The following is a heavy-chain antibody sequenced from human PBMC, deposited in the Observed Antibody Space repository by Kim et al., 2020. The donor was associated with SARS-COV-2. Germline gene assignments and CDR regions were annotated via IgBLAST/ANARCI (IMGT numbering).Heavy chain of an antibody. V-gene: IGHV4-39*01. CDR2: ISYSGST. D-gene: IGHD3-9*01. Sequence: SETLSLTCTVSGGSISSSNYYWGWIRQPPGKGLEWIGSISYSGSTNYNPSLKSRVTISVDTSKNHFSLKLSSVTAADTALYYCARQRGVLRYFDWWPEGWFEPWGQGTLVTVSS. CDR3: ARQRGVLRYFDWWPEGWFEP. J-gene: IGHJ5*02. CDR1: GGSISSSNYY.